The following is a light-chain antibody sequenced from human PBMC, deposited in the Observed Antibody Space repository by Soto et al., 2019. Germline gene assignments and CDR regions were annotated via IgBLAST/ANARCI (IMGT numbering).Light chain of an antibody. J-gene: IGKJ3*01. CDR2: KAS. CDR1: QSISSW. Sequence: DIQMTQSASTLSASVGDRVTITCRASQSISSWLAWYQQKPGKAPKLLIYKASSLETGVPSRFSGSGSGTEFTLTISSLQPDDFATYYCQQYNSNFFTFGPGTKVDIK. CDR3: QQYNSNFFT. V-gene: IGKV1-5*03.